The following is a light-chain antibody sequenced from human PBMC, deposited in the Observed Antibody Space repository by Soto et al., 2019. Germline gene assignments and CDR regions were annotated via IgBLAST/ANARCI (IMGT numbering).Light chain of an antibody. V-gene: IGLV1-47*01. CDR2: RNS. CDR3: AAWDDSLSGS. CDR1: SSNIGSNY. J-gene: IGLJ2*01. Sequence: QPVLTQPPSASGTPGQRVTISCSGSSSNIGSNYVYWYQQLPGTAPKLLIYRNSQRPSGVPDRFSGSKSGTSASLAISGLRSEDEADYYCAAWDDSLSGSFGGGTKLTVL.